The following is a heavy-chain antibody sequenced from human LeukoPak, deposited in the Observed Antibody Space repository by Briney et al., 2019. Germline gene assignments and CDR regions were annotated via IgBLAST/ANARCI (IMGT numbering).Heavy chain of an antibody. CDR2: IYYSGST. CDR3: ARHESAVGALFY. CDR1: GGSISSYY. Sequence: PSEILSLTCTVSGGSISSYYWSWIRQPPGKGLEWIGYIYYSGSTNYNPSLTSRVTISVDTSKNQFSLKLSSVTAADTAVYYCARHESAVGALFYWGQGTLVTVSS. D-gene: IGHD1-26*01. V-gene: IGHV4-59*08. J-gene: IGHJ4*02.